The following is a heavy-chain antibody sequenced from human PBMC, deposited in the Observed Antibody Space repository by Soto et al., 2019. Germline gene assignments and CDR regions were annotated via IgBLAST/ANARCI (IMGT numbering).Heavy chain of an antibody. Sequence: GGSLRLSCAASGFTFSNAWMSWVRQAPGKGLEWVGRIKSKTDGGTTDYAAPVKGRFTIPRDDSKNTLYLQMNSLKTEDTAVYYCTTWYVWGSLNWFDPWGQGTLVTVSS. CDR2: IKSKTDGGTT. CDR3: TTWYVWGSLNWFDP. V-gene: IGHV3-15*01. D-gene: IGHD3-16*01. CDR1: GFTFSNAW. J-gene: IGHJ5*02.